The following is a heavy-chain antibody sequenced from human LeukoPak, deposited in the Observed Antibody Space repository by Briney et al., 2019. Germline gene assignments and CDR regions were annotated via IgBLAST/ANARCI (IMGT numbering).Heavy chain of an antibody. Sequence: SETLSLTCTVSGGSISSSSYYWGWIRQPPGKGLEWIGSIYYSGSTYYNPSLKSRFTISVDTSKNQFSLKLSSVTAADTAVYYCARACFWGHVTTSPHYYYYMDVWGKGTTVTVSS. V-gene: IGHV4-39*07. J-gene: IGHJ6*03. D-gene: IGHD4-11*01. CDR2: IYYSGST. CDR3: ARACFWGHVTTSPHYYYYMDV. CDR1: GGSISSSSYY.